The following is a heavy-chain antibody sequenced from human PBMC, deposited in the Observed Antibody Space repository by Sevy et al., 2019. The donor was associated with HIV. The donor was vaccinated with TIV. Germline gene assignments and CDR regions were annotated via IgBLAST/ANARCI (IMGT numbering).Heavy chain of an antibody. CDR2: ISAYSGDT. V-gene: IGHV1-18*04. J-gene: IGHJ4*02. CDR1: GYTFTSHG. Sequence: ASVKVSCKVFGYTFTSHGIIWVRQAPGQGLEWMGWISAYSGDTKYAQNLQGRVTMTRDTSARTAYLELTGLTSEDTAVYFCARDPYARRGFDYWGQGTLVTVSS. D-gene: IGHD3-16*01. CDR3: ARDPYARRGFDY.